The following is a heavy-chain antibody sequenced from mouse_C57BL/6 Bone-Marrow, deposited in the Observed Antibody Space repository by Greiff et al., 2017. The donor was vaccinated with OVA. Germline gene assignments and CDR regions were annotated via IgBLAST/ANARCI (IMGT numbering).Heavy chain of an antibody. CDR2: ISSGSSTI. CDR3: GRDYGSSPGWYFDV. V-gene: IGHV5-17*01. CDR1: GFTFSDYG. D-gene: IGHD1-1*01. J-gene: IGHJ1*03. Sequence: EVKLVESGGGLVKPGGSLKLSCAASGFTFSDYGMHWVRQAPEKGLEWVAYISSGSSTIYYEDTVKGRFTISRDNAKNTLFLQMTSLRSEDTAMYYCGRDYGSSPGWYFDVWGKGTTVTVSS.